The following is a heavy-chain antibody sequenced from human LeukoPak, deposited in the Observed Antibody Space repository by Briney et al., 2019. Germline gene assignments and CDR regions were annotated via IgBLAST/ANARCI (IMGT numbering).Heavy chain of an antibody. CDR3: AKDISKPYPYYGMDV. CDR1: GFTFSSYG. CDR2: ISYDGSNK. Sequence: TGGSLRLSCAASGFTFSSYGMHWVRQAPGKGLEWVAVISYDGSNKYYADSVKGRFTISRDNSKNTLYLQMNSLRAEDTAVYYCAKDISKPYPYYGMDVWGQGTTVTVSS. D-gene: IGHD3-3*02. V-gene: IGHV3-30*18. J-gene: IGHJ6*02.